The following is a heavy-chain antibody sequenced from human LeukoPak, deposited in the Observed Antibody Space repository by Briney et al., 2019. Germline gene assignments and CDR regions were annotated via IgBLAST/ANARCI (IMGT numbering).Heavy chain of an antibody. V-gene: IGHV3-23*01. J-gene: IGHJ6*02. Sequence: PGGSLRLSCAASGFTFSSYALSWVRQAPGKGLEWVSGISGSGGSTYYADSVKGRFTISRDNSKNTLYLQMNSLRAEDTAVYYCARQYYDFSYGMDVWGQGTTVTVSS. CDR2: ISGSGGST. CDR1: GFTFSSYA. D-gene: IGHD3/OR15-3a*01. CDR3: ARQYYDFSYGMDV.